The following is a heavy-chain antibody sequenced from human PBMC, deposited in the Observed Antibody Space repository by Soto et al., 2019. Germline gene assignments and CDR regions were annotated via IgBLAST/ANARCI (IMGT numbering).Heavy chain of an antibody. J-gene: IGHJ3*02. CDR2: ISAYNGNT. D-gene: IGHD3-22*01. CDR3: ARDRPITMVVVVTPIDI. CDR1: GYTFTSYG. Sequence: GASVKVSCKASGYTFTSYGISWVRQAPGQGLEWMGWISAYNGNTNYAQKLQGRVTMTTDTSTSTAYMELRSLRSDDTAVYYCARDRPITMVVVVTPIDIWGQGTMVTVSS. V-gene: IGHV1-18*04.